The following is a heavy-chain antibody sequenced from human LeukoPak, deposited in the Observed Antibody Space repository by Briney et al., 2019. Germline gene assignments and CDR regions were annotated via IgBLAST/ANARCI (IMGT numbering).Heavy chain of an antibody. J-gene: IGHJ4*02. Sequence: SVKVSCKASGDTFSSYVISWVRQAPGQGLEWMGGIIPIFGTANYAQKFQGRVTITADESTSTAYMELSSLRSEDTAVYYCARASPLRDDSSGYYLFDYWGQGTLVTVSS. CDR2: IIPIFGTA. D-gene: IGHD3-22*01. CDR1: GDTFSSYV. V-gene: IGHV1-69*13. CDR3: ARASPLRDDSSGYYLFDY.